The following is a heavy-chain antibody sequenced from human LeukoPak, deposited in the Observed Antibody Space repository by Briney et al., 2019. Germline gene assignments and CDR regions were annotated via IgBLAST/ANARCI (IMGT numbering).Heavy chain of an antibody. V-gene: IGHV4-31*03. CDR3: ARCITISPFDI. J-gene: IGHJ3*02. Sequence: TLSLTCTVSGGSISSGGYYWRWIRQHPGKGLEWIGYIYYSGSTYYNPSLKSRVTISVDTSKNQFSLKLSSVTAADTAVYYCARCITISPFDIWGQGTMVTVSS. D-gene: IGHD3-3*01. CDR1: GGSISSGGYY. CDR2: IYYSGST.